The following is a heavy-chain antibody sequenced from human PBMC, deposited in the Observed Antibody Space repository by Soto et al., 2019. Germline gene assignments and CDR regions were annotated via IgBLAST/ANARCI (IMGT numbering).Heavy chain of an antibody. CDR3: AKDRGEAWTEYYFDH. D-gene: IGHD3-10*01. J-gene: IGHJ4*02. CDR1: GFSFGSHD. CDR2: VIYDGSNK. Sequence: QVQLVESGGGVVQPGGSLRLSCSASGFSFGSHDMHWVRQTPGKGLAWVAVVIYDGSNKYYADSVKGRFTISRDNSKSMLLLQMNSLRPEDTALYYCAKDRGEAWTEYYFDHWGPGTLVTVSS. V-gene: IGHV3-30*18.